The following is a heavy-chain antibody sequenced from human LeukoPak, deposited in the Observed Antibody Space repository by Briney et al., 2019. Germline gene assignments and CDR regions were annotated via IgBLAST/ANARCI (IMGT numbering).Heavy chain of an antibody. CDR3: ARDGEDSGYDLDY. CDR1: GVTVRSNY. Sequence: PGGSLRLSCAASGVTVRSNYMSWVRQAPGKGLEWVSVLYNGGTTVYADSVKGRFTISRDNSKNTLYLQMNSLRAEDTAVYYCARDGEDSGYDLDYWGQGTLVTVSS. CDR2: LYNGGTT. D-gene: IGHD5-12*01. V-gene: IGHV3-53*01. J-gene: IGHJ4*02.